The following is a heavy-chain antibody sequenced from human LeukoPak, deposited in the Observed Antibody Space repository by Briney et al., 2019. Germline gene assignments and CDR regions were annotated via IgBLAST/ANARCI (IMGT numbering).Heavy chain of an antibody. D-gene: IGHD1-26*01. J-gene: IGHJ3*02. CDR2: IYYTGRT. CDR3: ATPGRIVGARIAFDI. V-gene: IGHV4-59*12. Sequence: PSETLSLTCTVSGGSISSYFWSWIRQPPGKGLEWIGYIYYTGRTSYNPSLKSRVTISVDRSKNQFSLKLSSVTAADTAVYYCATPGRIVGARIAFDIWGQGTMVTVSS. CDR1: GGSISSYF.